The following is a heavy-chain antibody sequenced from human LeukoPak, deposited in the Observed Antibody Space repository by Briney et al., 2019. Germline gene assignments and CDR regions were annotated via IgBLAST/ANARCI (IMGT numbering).Heavy chain of an antibody. CDR3: AKDGIAASGWYADY. CDR1: GFTFSSYW. V-gene: IGHV3-7*01. D-gene: IGHD6-19*01. CDR2: IKQDGSEK. Sequence: PGGSLRLSCAASGFTFSSYWMSWVRQAPGKGLEWVANIKQDGSEKYYADSVKGRFTISRDNSKNTLYLQMSSLRAEDTAVYYCAKDGIAASGWYADYWGQGTLVTVSS. J-gene: IGHJ4*02.